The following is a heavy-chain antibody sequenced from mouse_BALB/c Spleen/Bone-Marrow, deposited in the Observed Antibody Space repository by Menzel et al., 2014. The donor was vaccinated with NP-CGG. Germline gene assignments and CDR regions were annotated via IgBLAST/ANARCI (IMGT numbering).Heavy chain of an antibody. CDR2: ISNLAYSI. D-gene: IGHD2-3*01. CDR3: ARAGYDGYPWYFDV. CDR1: GFTFSDYG. Sequence: EVQLVEPGGGLVQPGGSRKLSCAASGFTFSDYGMAWVRQAPGKGPEWVAFISNLAYSIYYADTVTGRFTISRENAKNTLYLEISSLRSEDSAMYYCARAGYDGYPWYFDVWGAGTTVTVSS. J-gene: IGHJ1*01. V-gene: IGHV5-15*02.